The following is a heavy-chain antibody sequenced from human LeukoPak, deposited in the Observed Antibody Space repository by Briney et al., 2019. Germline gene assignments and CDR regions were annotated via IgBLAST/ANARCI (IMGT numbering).Heavy chain of an antibody. J-gene: IGHJ5*02. CDR2: LNAGNGNT. Sequence: ASVKVSCKASGYTFTGYYMHWVRQAPGQRLEWMGWLNAGNGNTKYSQKFQGRVTITRDTSASTAYMELSSLRSEDTAVYYCARDGFVVRGVPDHWGQGTLVTVSS. CDR1: GYTFTGYY. D-gene: IGHD3-10*01. V-gene: IGHV1-3*01. CDR3: ARDGFVVRGVPDH.